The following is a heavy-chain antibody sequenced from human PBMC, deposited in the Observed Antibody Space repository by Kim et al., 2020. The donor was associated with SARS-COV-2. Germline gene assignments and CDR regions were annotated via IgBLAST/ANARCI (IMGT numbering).Heavy chain of an antibody. CDR3: ARVPGIAAPIYYYYGMDV. J-gene: IGHJ6*02. V-gene: IGHV1-69*01. Sequence: QGRVTITADESTSTAYMELSSLRSEDTAVYYCARVPGIAAPIYYYYGMDVWGQGTTVTVSS. D-gene: IGHD6-13*01.